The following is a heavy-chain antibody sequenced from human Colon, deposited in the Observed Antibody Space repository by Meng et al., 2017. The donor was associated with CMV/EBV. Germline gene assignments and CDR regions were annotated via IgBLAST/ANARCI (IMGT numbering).Heavy chain of an antibody. D-gene: IGHD6-6*01. CDR1: GDATGISY. V-gene: IGHV4-59*01. CDR2: VSDMGST. J-gene: IGHJ4*02. Sequence: SETLSLTCTVSGDATGISYWNWIRQPPGKGLEWIGYVSDMGSTVYNPSVKSRVTISVDKSKNQFTLKLNAVTAADTAVYYCARGGGGIAGRLRGPFDYWGQGSLVTVSS. CDR3: ARGGGGIAGRLRGPFDY.